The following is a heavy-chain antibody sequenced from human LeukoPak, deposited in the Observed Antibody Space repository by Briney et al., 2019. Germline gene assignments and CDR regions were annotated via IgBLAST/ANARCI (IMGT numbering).Heavy chain of an antibody. Sequence: SETLSLTCTVSGGSISSYYWSWIRQPPGKGLEWIGYIYYSGSTNYNPSLKSRVTISVDTSKNQFSLKLSSVTAADTAVYYCARSTNLYDYVWGSYTRPTYYFDYWGQGTLVTVSS. CDR2: IYYSGST. D-gene: IGHD3-16*01. CDR1: GGSISSYY. CDR3: ARSTNLYDYVWGSYTRPTYYFDY. V-gene: IGHV4-59*08. J-gene: IGHJ4*02.